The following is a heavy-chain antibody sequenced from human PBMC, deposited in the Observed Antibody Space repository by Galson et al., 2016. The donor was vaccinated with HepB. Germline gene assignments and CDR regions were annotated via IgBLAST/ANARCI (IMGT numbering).Heavy chain of an antibody. Sequence: SLRLSCAASGFSFSSXXMYXXXQAXXXGLXXVSXXXPDXXXTTSXDSGTGRFTISRDNARNTLYLQXNSLRVEDQAVYYCAVFAVGYWGQXTLFTVSS. CDR3: AVFAVGY. V-gene: IGHV3-74*01. D-gene: IGHD6-19*01. J-gene: IGHJ4*02. CDR1: GFSFSSXX. CDR2: XXPDXXXT.